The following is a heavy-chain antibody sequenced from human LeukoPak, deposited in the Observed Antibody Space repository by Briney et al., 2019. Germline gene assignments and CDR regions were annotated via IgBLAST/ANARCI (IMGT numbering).Heavy chain of an antibody. V-gene: IGHV4-31*03. Sequence: SETLSLTCTVSGGSISSGGYYWSWIRQHPGKGLEWIGYIYYSGSTYYNPSLKSRVTISVDTSKNQLSLKLSSVTAADTAVYYCASLSRTDSSDYYYYYGMDVWGQGTTVTVSS. D-gene: IGHD1-14*01. CDR2: IYYSGST. J-gene: IGHJ6*02. CDR1: GGSISSGGYY. CDR3: ASLSRTDSSDYYYYYGMDV.